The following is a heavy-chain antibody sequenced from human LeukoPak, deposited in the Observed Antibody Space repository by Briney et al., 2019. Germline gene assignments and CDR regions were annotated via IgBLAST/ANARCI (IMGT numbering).Heavy chain of an antibody. J-gene: IGHJ5*02. CDR1: GGSFSGYY. Sequence: SETLSLTCAVYGGSFSGYYWSWIRQPPGKGLEWIGEINHSGSTNYNPSLKSRVTISVDTSKNQFSLKLSSVTAADTAVYYCARNKYSSGWYEGLNWFDPWGQGTLVTVSS. CDR2: INHSGST. D-gene: IGHD6-19*01. V-gene: IGHV4-34*01. CDR3: ARNKYSSGWYEGLNWFDP.